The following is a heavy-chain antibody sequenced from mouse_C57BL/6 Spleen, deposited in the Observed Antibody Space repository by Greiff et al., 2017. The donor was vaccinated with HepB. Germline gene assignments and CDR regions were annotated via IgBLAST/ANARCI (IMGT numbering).Heavy chain of an antibody. V-gene: IGHV1-82*01. Sequence: VQLQQSGPELVKPGASVKISCKASGYAFSSSWMNWVKQRPGKGLEWIGRIYPGDGDTNDNGKFKGKATLTADKSSSTAYMQLSSLTSEDSAVYCCARRRDEYFDVWGTGTTVTVSS. CDR2: IYPGDGDT. CDR3: ARRRDEYFDV. CDR1: GYAFSSSW. J-gene: IGHJ1*03.